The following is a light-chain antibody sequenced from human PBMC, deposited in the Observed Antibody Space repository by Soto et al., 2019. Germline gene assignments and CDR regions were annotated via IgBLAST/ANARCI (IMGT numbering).Light chain of an antibody. V-gene: IGLV2-8*01. J-gene: IGLJ1*01. Sequence: QSALTQPPSASGSPGQSVTISCTGTSSDVGGYIFVSWYQQHPGKAPKLMIYDVNKRPSGVPDRFSGSKSDNTASLTVPGLQAEDEADYYCVSYAGGTYVFGTGTKVTVL. CDR2: DVN. CDR3: VSYAGGTYV. CDR1: SSDVGGYIF.